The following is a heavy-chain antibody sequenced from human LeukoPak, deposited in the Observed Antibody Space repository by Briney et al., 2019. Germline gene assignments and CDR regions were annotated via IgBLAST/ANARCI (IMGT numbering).Heavy chain of an antibody. J-gene: IGHJ4*02. Sequence: ASVKVSCKASGYTFTDYYIHWVHQAPGKGLEWMGRVDPEHAEAIYSDKFRGRLTIIADTSTDTAYMELHSLGSEDTAVYYCATDPPDYWGQGTLVTVSS. CDR2: VDPEHAEA. V-gene: IGHV1-69-2*01. CDR3: ATDPPDY. CDR1: GYTFTDYY.